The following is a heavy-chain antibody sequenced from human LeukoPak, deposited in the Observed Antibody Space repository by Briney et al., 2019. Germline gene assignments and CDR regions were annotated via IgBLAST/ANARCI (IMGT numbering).Heavy chain of an antibody. V-gene: IGHV3-30-3*01. Sequence: PGGSLRLSCAASGFTFGSYAMHWVRQAPGKGLEWVAVISYDGSNKYYADSVKGRFTISRDNSKNTLYLQMNSLRAEDTAVYYCARALYYYGKVDYWGQGTLVTVSS. CDR1: GFTFGSYA. D-gene: IGHD3-10*01. CDR3: ARALYYYGKVDY. J-gene: IGHJ4*02. CDR2: ISYDGSNK.